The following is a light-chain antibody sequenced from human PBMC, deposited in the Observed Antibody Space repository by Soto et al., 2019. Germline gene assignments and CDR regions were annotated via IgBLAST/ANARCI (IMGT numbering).Light chain of an antibody. Sequence: EIVLTQSPGTLSLSPGERATLSCRASQSVNSDLAWYQQTPGQAPRLLIYGASSRATGIPDRFSGSGSGTDFTLTISRLEPEDFAVYYCQQYGSSLITFGQGTRLEIK. CDR1: QSVNSD. V-gene: IGKV3-20*01. CDR3: QQYGSSLIT. J-gene: IGKJ5*01. CDR2: GAS.